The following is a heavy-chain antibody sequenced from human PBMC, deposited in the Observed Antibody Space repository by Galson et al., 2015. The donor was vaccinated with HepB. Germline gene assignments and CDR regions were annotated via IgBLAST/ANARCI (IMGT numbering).Heavy chain of an antibody. CDR3: VYAVAYHDAFDI. CDR1: GGSISSSSYY. V-gene: IGHV4-39*01. D-gene: IGHD6-19*01. J-gene: IGHJ3*02. Sequence: ETLSLTCTVSGGSISSSSYYWGWIRQPPGKGLEWIGSIYYSGSTYYNPSLKSRVTISVDTSKNQFSLKLSSVTAADTAVYYCVYAVAYHDAFDIWGQGTMVTVSS. CDR2: IYYSGST.